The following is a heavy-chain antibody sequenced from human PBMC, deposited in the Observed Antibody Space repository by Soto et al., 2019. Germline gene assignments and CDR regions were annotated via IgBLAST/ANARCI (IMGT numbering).Heavy chain of an antibody. V-gene: IGHV3-7*03. J-gene: IGHJ4*02. D-gene: IGHD1-26*01. CDR1: GFTFSSYW. CDR2: IKQDGSEK. CDR3: ARDLRELYSPFDY. Sequence: GGSLRLSCVVSGFTFSSYWMSWVRQAPGKGLEWVANIKQDGSEKYYVDSVKGRFTISRDNAKNSLYLQMNSLRAEDTAVYYCARDLRELYSPFDYWGQGTLVTVSS.